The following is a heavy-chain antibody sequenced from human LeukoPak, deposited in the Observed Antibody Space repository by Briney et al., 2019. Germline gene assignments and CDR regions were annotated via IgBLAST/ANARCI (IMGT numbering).Heavy chain of an antibody. Sequence: PGGSLRLSCAASGFTFSSYGMSWVRQAPGKGLEWASAISGSGGSTYYADSVKGRFTISRDNSKNTLYLQMNSLRAEDTAVYYCAKGYGELRTHDAFDIWGQGTMVTVSS. CDR1: GFTFSSYG. D-gene: IGHD1-26*01. V-gene: IGHV3-23*01. J-gene: IGHJ3*02. CDR3: AKGYGELRTHDAFDI. CDR2: ISGSGGST.